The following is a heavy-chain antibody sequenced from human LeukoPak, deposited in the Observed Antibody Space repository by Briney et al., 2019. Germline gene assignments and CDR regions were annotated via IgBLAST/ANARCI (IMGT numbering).Heavy chain of an antibody. J-gene: IGHJ3*02. Sequence: GGSLRLSCAASGFTFSTYDMHWVRQAPGKGLEWVAIISYDGSDKYYADSVKGRFTISRDNSKNTLYLQMNSLRAEDTAVHYCAKDFGEAAFDIWGQGTMVTVSS. CDR3: AKDFGEAAFDI. D-gene: IGHD3-10*01. CDR1: GFTFSTYD. CDR2: ISYDGSDK. V-gene: IGHV3-30*18.